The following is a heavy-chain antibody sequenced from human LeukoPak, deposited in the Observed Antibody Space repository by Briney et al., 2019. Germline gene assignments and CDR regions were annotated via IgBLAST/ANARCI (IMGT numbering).Heavy chain of an antibody. CDR1: GFTVSSNY. J-gene: IGHJ4*02. CDR3: ARRGSSSVPFDY. V-gene: IGHV3-66*04. D-gene: IGHD6-13*01. CDR2: IYSGGST. Sequence: GGSLRLSCAASGFTVSSNYMSWVRQAPGKGLEGVSVIYSGGSTYYADSVKGRFTISRDNSKNTLYLQMNSLRAEDTAVYYCARRGSSSVPFDYWGQGTLVTVSS.